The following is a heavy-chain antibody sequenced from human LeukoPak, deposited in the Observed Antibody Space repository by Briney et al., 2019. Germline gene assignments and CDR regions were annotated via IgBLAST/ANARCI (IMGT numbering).Heavy chain of an antibody. V-gene: IGHV3-30*02. D-gene: IGHD4-23*01. CDR3: AKDIGGGVIAH. J-gene: IGHJ5*02. Sequence: PGGSLRLSCAASGFTFNNYGMHWVRQAPGKGLEWVAFIRYNGNNQYYADSMKGRFTISRDNSKNTLYLQMNSLRAEDTAVYYCAKDIGGGVIAHWGQGTLVTVSS. CDR1: GFTFNNYG. CDR2: IRYNGNNQ.